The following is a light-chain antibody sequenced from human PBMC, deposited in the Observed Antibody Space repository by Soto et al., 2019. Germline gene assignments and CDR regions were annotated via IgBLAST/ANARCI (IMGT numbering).Light chain of an antibody. V-gene: IGLV2-14*01. Sequence: QSALTQPASVSGSPGQSITISCTGTSSDVGGYNYVSWYQQRPGKAPKLMIYDVSNRPSGVSNRFSGSKFGNTASLTISGLQAEDEADYYCSSYTSSSTLYVFGTGTKVTVL. J-gene: IGLJ1*01. CDR1: SSDVGGYNY. CDR3: SSYTSSSTLYV. CDR2: DVS.